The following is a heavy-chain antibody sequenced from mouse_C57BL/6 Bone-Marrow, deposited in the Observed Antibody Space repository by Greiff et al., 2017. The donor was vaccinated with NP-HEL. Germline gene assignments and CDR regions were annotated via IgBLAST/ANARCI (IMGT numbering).Heavy chain of an antibody. CDR3: ASFYYDGAMDY. D-gene: IGHD1-1*01. Sequence: VQLQESGPGLVQPSQSLSITCTVSGFSLTSYGVHWVRQSPGKGLEWLGVIWSGGSTDYNAAFISRLSISKDNSKSQVFFKMNSLQADDTAIYYCASFYYDGAMDYWGQGTSVTVSS. CDR2: IWSGGST. CDR1: GFSLTSYG. J-gene: IGHJ4*01. V-gene: IGHV2-2*01.